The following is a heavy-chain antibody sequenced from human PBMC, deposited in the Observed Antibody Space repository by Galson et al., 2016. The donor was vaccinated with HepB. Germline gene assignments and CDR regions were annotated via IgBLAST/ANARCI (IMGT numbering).Heavy chain of an antibody. V-gene: IGHV3-23*01. D-gene: IGHD3-3*01. CDR3: AKDLGFLEWLFFDSYYYYGMDV. Sequence: SLRLSCAASGFTFSSYAMSWVRQAPGKGLEWVSAISGSGGSTYYADSVKGRFTISRDNSKNTLYLQVNSLRAEDTAVYYCAKDLGFLEWLFFDSYYYYGMDVWGQGTTVTVSS. J-gene: IGHJ6*02. CDR1: GFTFSSYA. CDR2: ISGSGGST.